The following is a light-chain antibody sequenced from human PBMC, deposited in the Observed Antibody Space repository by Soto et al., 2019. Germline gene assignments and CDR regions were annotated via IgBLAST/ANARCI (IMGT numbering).Light chain of an antibody. CDR2: DAS. CDR1: QTISGW. J-gene: IGKJ1*01. CDR3: LQYNGYYRT. V-gene: IGKV1-5*01. Sequence: DIQMTQSPSTLSASVGDTVTITCRASQTISGWLAWYQQRPGKAPNPLIFDASTLESGVPSRFSGSGSGTTFTLTISSLQSDDFDTYYCLQYNGYYRTFGQGTKVDIK.